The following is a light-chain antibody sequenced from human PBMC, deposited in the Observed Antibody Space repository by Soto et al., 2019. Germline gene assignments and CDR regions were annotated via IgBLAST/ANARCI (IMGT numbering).Light chain of an antibody. CDR1: QSVSSY. V-gene: IGKV3-15*01. CDR3: QQYNNWPPIT. J-gene: IGKJ5*01. Sequence: EVVMTQSPATLSVSPGERATLSCRASQSVSSYLAWYQQKPGQAPRLLIYGASTRATGIPARFSGSGSGTEFTLTISSLQSEDFAIYYCQQYNNWPPITFGQGTRLEIK. CDR2: GAS.